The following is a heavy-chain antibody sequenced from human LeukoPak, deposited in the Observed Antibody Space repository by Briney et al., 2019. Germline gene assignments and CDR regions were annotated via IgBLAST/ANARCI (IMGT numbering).Heavy chain of an antibody. V-gene: IGHV4-31*03. J-gene: IGHJ4*02. D-gene: IGHD3-22*01. CDR3: VRQDYYGRGPGPFYFDS. CDR1: GGSISSGGYY. CDR2: IYYSGST. Sequence: SETLSLTCTVSGGSISSGGYYWSWIRQHPGKGLEWIGYIYYSGSTYYNPSLKSRVTISGDTSKNQFSLKLSSVTAADTAVYYCVRQDYYGRGPGPFYFDSWGQGTLVTVSS.